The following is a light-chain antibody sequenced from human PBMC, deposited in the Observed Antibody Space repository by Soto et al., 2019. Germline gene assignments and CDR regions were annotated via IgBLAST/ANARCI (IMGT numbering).Light chain of an antibody. CDR1: NSDINY. J-gene: IGLJ1*01. Sequence: QSALTQPASVSGAPGQSITISCTGTNSDINYVSWHQQHPGKAPKLMIYEVTNRPSGVSNRFSGSKSGNTASLTISGLQAEDEDDYYCSSSTSSSNFVFGTGTKLTVL. V-gene: IGLV2-14*01. CDR2: EVT. CDR3: SSSTSSSNFV.